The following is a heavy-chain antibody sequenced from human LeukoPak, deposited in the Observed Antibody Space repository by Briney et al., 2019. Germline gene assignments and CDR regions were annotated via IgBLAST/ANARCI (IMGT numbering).Heavy chain of an antibody. CDR3: ARDRVEEELITDNYYYGMDV. CDR1: GGSISSYY. V-gene: IGHV4-59*01. Sequence: SETLSLTCTVSGGSISSYYWSWIRQPPGKGLEWIGYIYYSGSTNYNPSLKSRVTISVDTSKNQFSLKLSSVTAADTAVYYCARDRVEEELITDNYYYGMDVWGQGTTVTVSS. CDR2: IYYSGST. J-gene: IGHJ6*02. D-gene: IGHD3-10*01.